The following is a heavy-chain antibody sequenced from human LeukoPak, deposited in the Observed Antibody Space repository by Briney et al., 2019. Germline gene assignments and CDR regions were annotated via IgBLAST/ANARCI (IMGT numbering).Heavy chain of an antibody. D-gene: IGHD4-17*01. CDR2: INPNSGGT. J-gene: IGHJ1*01. V-gene: IGHV1-2*02. Sequence: ASVKVSCKASGYTFTGYYIHWVRQAPRQGLEWMGWINPNSGGTNYAQKFQGRVTMTRDASISTAYMELSRLRSDDTAVYYCARVGDGGNFQHWGQGTLVTVSS. CDR3: ARVGDGGNFQH. CDR1: GYTFTGYY.